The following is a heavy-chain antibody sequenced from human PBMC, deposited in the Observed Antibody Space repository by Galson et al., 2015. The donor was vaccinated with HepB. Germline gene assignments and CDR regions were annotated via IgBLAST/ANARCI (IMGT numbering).Heavy chain of an antibody. CDR3: ARDYDYGGNSDGGY. CDR1: GLTLSSYS. D-gene: IGHD4-23*01. Sequence: SLRLSCAASGLTLSSYSMNWVRQAPGKGLEWVSSISSSSSYIYYADSVKGRFTISRDNAKNSLYLQMNSLRAEDTAVYYCARDYDYGGNSDGGYWGQGTLVTVSS. J-gene: IGHJ4*02. V-gene: IGHV3-21*01. CDR2: ISSSSSYI.